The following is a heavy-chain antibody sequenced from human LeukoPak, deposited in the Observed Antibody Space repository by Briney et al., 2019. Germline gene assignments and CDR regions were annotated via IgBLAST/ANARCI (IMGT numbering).Heavy chain of an antibody. CDR3: ARPLAALRYFDWLVDY. Sequence: GGSLRLSCAASGFTFSSYAMHWDRQAPGKGLEWVAVISYDGSNKYYADSVKGRFTISRDNSKNTLYLQMNSLRAEDTAVYYCARPLAALRYFDWLVDYWGQGTLVTVSS. V-gene: IGHV3-30-3*01. CDR1: GFTFSSYA. CDR2: ISYDGSNK. J-gene: IGHJ4*02. D-gene: IGHD3-9*01.